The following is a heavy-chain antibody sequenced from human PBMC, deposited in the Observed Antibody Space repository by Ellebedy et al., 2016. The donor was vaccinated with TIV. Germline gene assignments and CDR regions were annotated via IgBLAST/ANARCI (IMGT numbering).Heavy chain of an antibody. D-gene: IGHD6-13*01. CDR2: IKQDGSEK. V-gene: IGHV3-7*03. CDR1: GFTFSSYW. Sequence: GESLKISXAASGFTFSSYWMSWVRQAPGKGLEWVANIKQDGSEKYYVDSVKGRFTISRDNAKNSLYLQMNSLRAEDTAVYYCARDIRPYSSSWYFWYFDLWGRGTLVTVSS. J-gene: IGHJ2*01. CDR3: ARDIRPYSSSWYFWYFDL.